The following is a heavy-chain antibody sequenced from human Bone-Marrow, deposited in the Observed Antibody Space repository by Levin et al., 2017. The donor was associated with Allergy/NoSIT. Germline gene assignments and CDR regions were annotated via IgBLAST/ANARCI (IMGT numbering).Heavy chain of an antibody. CDR1: GFTFSSYS. D-gene: IGHD3-3*01. CDR2: IRSDSGNI. CDR3: AKDVSGYYSGHYFYMDV. V-gene: IGHV3-21*01. J-gene: IGHJ6*03. Sequence: PGGSLRLSCAASGFTFSSYSMNWVRQAPGKGLEWVSSIRSDSGNIHYADSVKGRFTISRDNAKNSLWLQMNSLRAEDTAVYYCAKDVSGYYSGHYFYMDVWGKGTTVIVSS.